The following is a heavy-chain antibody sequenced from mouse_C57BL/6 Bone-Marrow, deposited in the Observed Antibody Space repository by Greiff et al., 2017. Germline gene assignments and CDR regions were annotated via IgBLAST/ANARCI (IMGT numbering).Heavy chain of an antibody. CDR1: GYTFTDYA. Sequence: QVQLQQSGPELVRPGVSVKISCKGSGYTFTDYAMHWVKQSHAQSLEWIGVISAYYGDASYNQKFKHKATMTVDKSSSTAYMELASLTSEDSAVLYCPLLRYAMDYWGQGTSVTVSS. D-gene: IGHD1-2*01. CDR3: PLLRYAMDY. J-gene: IGHJ4*01. V-gene: IGHV1-67*01. CDR2: ISAYYGDA.